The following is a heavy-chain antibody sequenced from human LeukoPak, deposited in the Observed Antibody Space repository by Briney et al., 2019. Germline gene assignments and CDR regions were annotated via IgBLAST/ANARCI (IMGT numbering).Heavy chain of an antibody. D-gene: IGHD5-12*01. J-gene: IGHJ5*02. CDR2: INTNTGNP. CDR3: AREGGSGYDFSWFDP. Sequence: ASVKVSCKASGYTFTSYAMNWVRQAPGQGLEWMGWINTNTGNPTYAQGSTGRFVFSLDTSVSTAYLQISSLKAEDTAVYYCAREGGSGYDFSWFDPWGQGTLVTVSS. V-gene: IGHV7-4-1*02. CDR1: GYTFTSYA.